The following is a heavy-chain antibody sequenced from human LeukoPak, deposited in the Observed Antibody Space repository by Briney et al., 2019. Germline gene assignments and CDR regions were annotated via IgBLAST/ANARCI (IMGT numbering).Heavy chain of an antibody. CDR1: GGSISSSSYY. V-gene: IGHV4-39*07. J-gene: IGHJ6*03. CDR3: ARGSGDSSTWPYYEYYHMDV. CDR2: IYYSGST. D-gene: IGHD6-13*01. Sequence: PSETLSLTCTVSGGSISSSSYYWGWIRQPPGKGLEWIGSIYYSGSTYYNPSLKSRVTISVDTSKNQFSLKLSSVTAADTAVYYCARGSGDSSTWPYYEYYHMDVWGKGTTVTVSS.